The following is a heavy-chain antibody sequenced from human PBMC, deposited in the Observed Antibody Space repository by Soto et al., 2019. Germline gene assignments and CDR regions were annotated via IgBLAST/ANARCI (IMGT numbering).Heavy chain of an antibody. CDR2: ISLYNGHT. V-gene: IGHV1-18*01. J-gene: IGHJ4*02. Sequence: QVQLVQSGGEVKKPGASVKVSCKASGDTVTKYGIRWVRQAPGQGLEWLGWISLYNGHTNYALKFQDRITFTTDTSTSTASMELRSLTSDDTAVYYCASATSIAVAGKETWGQGTLVTVSS. CDR1: GDTVTKYG. D-gene: IGHD6-19*01. CDR3: ASATSIAVAGKET.